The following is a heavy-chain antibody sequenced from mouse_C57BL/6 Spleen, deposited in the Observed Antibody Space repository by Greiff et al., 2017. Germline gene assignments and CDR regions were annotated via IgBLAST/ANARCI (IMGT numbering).Heavy chain of an antibody. V-gene: IGHV1-39*01. J-gene: IGHJ2*01. D-gene: IGHD2-1*01. CDR3: ARGTKRVTFDY. CDR2: INPNYGTT. CDR1: GYSFPDYN. Sequence: VQLQQSGPELVKPGASVKISCKASGYSFPDYNLNWVKQSNGTSLEWIGGINPNYGTTRYNQKFKGKATLTVDHSSSTAYMQLNSLTSEDSAGYYCARGTKRVTFDYWGQGTTLTVSS.